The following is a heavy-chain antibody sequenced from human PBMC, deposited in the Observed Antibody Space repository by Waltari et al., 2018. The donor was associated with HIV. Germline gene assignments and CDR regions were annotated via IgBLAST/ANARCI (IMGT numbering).Heavy chain of an antibody. Sequence: QVQLQESGPGLVKPSETLSLTCTVSGGSISSYYWSWIRQPPGKGLEWIGYIYYSGSTNYNPSLKSRVTISVDTSKNQFSLKLSSVTAADTAVYYCASGGELSFSDYWGQGTLVTVSS. J-gene: IGHJ4*02. CDR3: ASGGELSFSDY. D-gene: IGHD3-16*02. V-gene: IGHV4-59*01. CDR2: IYYSGST. CDR1: GGSISSYY.